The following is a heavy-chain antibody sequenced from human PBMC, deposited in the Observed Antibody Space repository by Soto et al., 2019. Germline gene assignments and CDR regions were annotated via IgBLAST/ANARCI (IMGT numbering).Heavy chain of an antibody. CDR2: ISAYNGNT. CDR3: ARGIEPELGNWNIGSDY. CDR1: GYTFTSYG. V-gene: IGHV1-18*01. Sequence: ASVKVSCKASGYTFTSYGISWVRQAPGQGLEWMGWISAYNGNTNYAQKLQGRVTMTTDTSTSTAYMELRSLRSDDTAVYYCARGIEPELGNWNIGSDYWGQGTLVTVSS. D-gene: IGHD1-20*01. J-gene: IGHJ4*02.